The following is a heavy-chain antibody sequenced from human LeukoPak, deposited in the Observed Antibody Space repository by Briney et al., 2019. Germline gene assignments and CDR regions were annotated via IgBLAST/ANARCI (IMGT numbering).Heavy chain of an antibody. J-gene: IGHJ5*02. CDR1: GYSFTSYW. CDR2: IYPGDSDT. V-gene: IGHV5-51*01. Sequence: GESLKISCKGSGYSFTSYWIGWVRRMPGKGLEWMGIIYPGDSDTRYSPSFQGQVTISADKSISTAYLQWSSLKASDTAVYYCARDPEYYYDSSGYYSPRTNNWFDPWGRGTLVTVSS. CDR3: ARDPEYYYDSSGYYSPRTNNWFDP. D-gene: IGHD3-22*01.